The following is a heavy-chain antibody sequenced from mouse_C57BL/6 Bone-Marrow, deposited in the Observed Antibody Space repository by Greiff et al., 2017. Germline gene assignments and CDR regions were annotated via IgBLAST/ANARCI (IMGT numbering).Heavy chain of an antibody. CDR2: IYPGGGYT. V-gene: IGHV1-63*01. J-gene: IGHJ1*03. D-gene: IGHD1-2*01. CDR3: ARYYGHWYLDV. Sequence: QVQLQQSGAELVRPGTSVKMSCKASGYTFTNYWIGWAKQRPGHGLEWIGDIYPGGGYTNYNEKFKGKATLTADKSSSTAYMQFSSLTSEDSAIYYCARYYGHWYLDVWGTGTTVTVSS. CDR1: GYTFTNYW.